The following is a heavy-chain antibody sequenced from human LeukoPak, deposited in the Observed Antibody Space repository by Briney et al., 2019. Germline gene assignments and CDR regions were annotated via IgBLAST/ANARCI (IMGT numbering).Heavy chain of an antibody. Sequence: GGTLRLSCAASGFTFSNSWMHWVCQAPEKGLEWVADIKCDGSEKCYVDSVKRRLTISRDNPKNSLYLQVNSLRAEDMTVYYCVRGVGSSTSCYVRAFDIWGQGTMVTVSS. V-gene: IGHV3-52*01. CDR2: IKCDGSEK. J-gene: IGHJ3*02. D-gene: IGHD2-2*01. CDR3: VRGVGSSTSCYVRAFDI. CDR1: GFTFSNSW.